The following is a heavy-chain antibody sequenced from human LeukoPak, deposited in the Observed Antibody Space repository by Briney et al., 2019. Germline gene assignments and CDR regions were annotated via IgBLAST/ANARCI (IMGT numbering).Heavy chain of an antibody. J-gene: IGHJ4*02. CDR1: GFTFSSYA. CDR2: ISYDGSNK. D-gene: IGHD3-3*01. Sequence: GGSLRLSSAASGFTFSSYAMHWVRQAPGKGLEWVAVISYDGSNKYYADSVKGRFTISRDNSKNTLYLQMNSLRAEDTAVYYCARDPRRGDDFWSGYYDYWGQGTLVTVSS. CDR3: ARDPRRGDDFWSGYYDY. V-gene: IGHV3-30*04.